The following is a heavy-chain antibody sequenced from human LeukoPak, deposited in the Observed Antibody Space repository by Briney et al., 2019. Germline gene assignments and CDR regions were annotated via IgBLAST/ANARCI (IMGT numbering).Heavy chain of an antibody. V-gene: IGHV3-7*03. D-gene: IGHD3-22*01. CDR3: ATSSDSSGND. CDR2: IKGDGSYK. J-gene: IGHJ4*02. CDR1: GFTFSNYW. Sequence: PGGSLRLSCAASGFTFSNYWMSWVRQAPGKGLEWVANIKGDGSYKCYVDSVKGRFTISRDNAKSSLYLQMSTLRAEDTAVYYCATSSDSSGNDWGQGTLVTVSS.